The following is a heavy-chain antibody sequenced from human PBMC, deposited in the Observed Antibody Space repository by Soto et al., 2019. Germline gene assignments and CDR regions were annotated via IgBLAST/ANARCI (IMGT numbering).Heavy chain of an antibody. CDR1: GFTFSSYG. CDR2: IWYDGSNK. J-gene: IGHJ4*02. V-gene: IGHV3-33*01. Sequence: SLRLSCAASGFTFSSYGMHWVRQAPGKGLEWVAVIWYDGSNKYYADSVKGRFTISRDNSKNTLYLQMNSLRAEDTAVYYCARDGIQLWTFDYWGQGTLVTVYS. CDR3: ARDGIQLWTFDY. D-gene: IGHD5-18*01.